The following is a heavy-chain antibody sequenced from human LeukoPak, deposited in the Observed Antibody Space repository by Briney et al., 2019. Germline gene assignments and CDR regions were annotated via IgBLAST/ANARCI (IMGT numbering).Heavy chain of an antibody. V-gene: IGHV4-34*01. CDR2: INHSGST. CDR3: ARGPTNYGGFDY. D-gene: IGHD4-23*01. CDR1: GGSFSGYY. J-gene: IGHJ4*02. Sequence: SETLSLTCAVYGGSFSGYYWSWIRHPPEKGLEWSGEINHSGSTNYNPSLKSRVTISVDTSKNQFSLRLSSVTAADTAVYYCARGPTNYGGFDYWGQRTLVTVSS.